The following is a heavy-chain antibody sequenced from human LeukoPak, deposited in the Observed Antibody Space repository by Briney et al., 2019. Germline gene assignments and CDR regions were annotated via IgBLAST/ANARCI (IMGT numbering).Heavy chain of an antibody. J-gene: IGHJ4*02. D-gene: IGHD6-19*01. CDR3: ARDLGPHIAVAGPLDY. V-gene: IGHV3-30-3*01. CDR2: ISYDGGNK. CDR1: GFTFSSYA. Sequence: GGSLRLSCAASGFTFSSYAMHWVRQAPGKGLEWVAVISYDGGNKYYADSVKGRFTISRDNSKNTLYLQMNSLRAEDTAVYYCARDLGPHIAVAGPLDYWGQGTLVTVSS.